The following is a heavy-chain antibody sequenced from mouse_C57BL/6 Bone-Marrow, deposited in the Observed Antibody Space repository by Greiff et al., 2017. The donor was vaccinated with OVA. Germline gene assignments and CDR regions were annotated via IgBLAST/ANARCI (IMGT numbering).Heavy chain of an antibody. CDR2: ISYDGSN. V-gene: IGHV3-6*01. CDR3: ARVGLGFDY. D-gene: IGHD4-1*01. Sequence: ESGPGLVKPSQSLSLTCSVTGYSITSGYYWNWIRQFPGNKLEWMGYISYDGSNNYNPSLKNRISITRDTSKNQFFLKLNSVTTEDTATYYCARVGLGFDYWGQGTTLTVSS. CDR1: GYSITSGYY. J-gene: IGHJ2*01.